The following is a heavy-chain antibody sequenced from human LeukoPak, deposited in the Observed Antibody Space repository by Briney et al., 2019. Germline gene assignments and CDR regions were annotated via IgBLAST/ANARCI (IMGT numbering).Heavy chain of an antibody. CDR2: ISSSSSYI. D-gene: IGHD2-2*01. V-gene: IGHV3-21*01. CDR3: ARDDGGYCSSTSCYVDY. CDR1: GFTFSSYS. Sequence: GGSLRLSCAASGFTFSSYSMNWVRQAPGKGLEWVSSISSSSSYIYHADSVKGRFTISRDNAKNSLYLQMNSLRAEDTAVYYCARDDGGYCSSTSCYVDYWGQGTLVTVSS. J-gene: IGHJ4*02.